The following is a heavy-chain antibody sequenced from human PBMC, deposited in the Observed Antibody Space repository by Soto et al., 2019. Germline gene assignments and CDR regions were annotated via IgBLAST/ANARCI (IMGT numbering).Heavy chain of an antibody. CDR2: ISAFNGNT. J-gene: IGHJ6*03. Sequence: QDQLVQSGAEVKKPGASVTVSCKASGYSFTNYGVTWVRQAPGQGLEWMGWISAFNGNTHYAQNLQGRVTMTTDASTSTAYMELRSLRSDDTAVYYCARDRGVAPPVAGNTHYYCDMAVWGKGTKVTVSS. CDR3: ARDRGVAPPVAGNTHYYCDMAV. D-gene: IGHD6-19*01. CDR1: GYSFTNYG. V-gene: IGHV1-18*01.